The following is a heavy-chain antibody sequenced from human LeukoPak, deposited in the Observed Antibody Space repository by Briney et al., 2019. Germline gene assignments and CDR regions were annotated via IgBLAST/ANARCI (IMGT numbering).Heavy chain of an antibody. D-gene: IGHD3-3*01. Sequence: SETLSLTCTVSGGSISSGSYYWSWIRQPAGKGLEWVGRIYSSGSTNYNPSLKSRVTISVDTSKNQFSLKLNSVGAADTAVYYCAREAYDFWSGYYDYWGQGTLVTVSS. CDR2: IYSSGST. CDR3: AREAYDFWSGYYDY. V-gene: IGHV4-61*02. J-gene: IGHJ4*02. CDR1: GGSISSGSYY.